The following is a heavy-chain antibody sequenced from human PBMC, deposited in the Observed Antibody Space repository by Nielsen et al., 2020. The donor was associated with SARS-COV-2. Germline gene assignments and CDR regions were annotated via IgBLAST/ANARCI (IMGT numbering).Heavy chain of an antibody. Sequence: GGSLRLSCATSGITFSSYSMNWVRQAPGKGLEWISYISISSSTIDYADSVKGRFTISRDNSKNILYLQMNNLRAEDTAVYYCVKDGAYYGVRGVVHFGYGGRGNLVTVSS. CDR3: VKDGAYYGVRGVVHFGY. J-gene: IGHJ4*02. CDR1: GITFSSYS. CDR2: ISISSSTI. V-gene: IGHV3-48*01. D-gene: IGHD3-10*01.